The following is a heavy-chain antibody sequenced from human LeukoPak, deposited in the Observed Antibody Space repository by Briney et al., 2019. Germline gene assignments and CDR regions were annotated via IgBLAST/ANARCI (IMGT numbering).Heavy chain of an antibody. CDR3: ARELGGAGSYFFPYYGMDV. V-gene: IGHV1-18*01. CDR1: GYTFTSYD. Sequence: EASVKASCKASGYTFTSYDINWVRQAPGQGLEWMGWISGYNGNTNYAQNLQGRVTMTRDTSTSTAYMELRSLRSDDTAVYYCARELGGAGSYFFPYYGMDVWGQGTTVTVSS. J-gene: IGHJ6*02. D-gene: IGHD3-10*01. CDR2: ISGYNGNT.